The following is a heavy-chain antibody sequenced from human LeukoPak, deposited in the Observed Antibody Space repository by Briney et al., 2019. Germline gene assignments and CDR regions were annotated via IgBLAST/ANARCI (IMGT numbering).Heavy chain of an antibody. V-gene: IGHV1-18*01. D-gene: IGHD6-13*01. CDR2: ISAYNGNT. Sequence: ASVKVSCKASGYTFTSYGISWVRQAPGQGLEWMGWISAYNGNTNYAQKLQGRVTMTTDTSTSTAYMELRSLRSDDTAVYYCARAPWGEQQLRINWFDPWGQGTLVTVSS. CDR3: ARAPWGEQQLRINWFDP. J-gene: IGHJ5*02. CDR1: GYTFTSYG.